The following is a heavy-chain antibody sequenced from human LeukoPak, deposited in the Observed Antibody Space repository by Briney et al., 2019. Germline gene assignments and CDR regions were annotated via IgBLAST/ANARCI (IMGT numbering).Heavy chain of an antibody. V-gene: IGHV3-74*01. CDR3: ARDQGDFWSGYYDY. Sequence: GGSLRLSCAASGFTFSSYSMNWVRQAPGKGLVWVSRINSDGSTTSYADSVTGRFTISRDNAKNTLYLQMNSLGAEDTAVYYCARDQGDFWSGYYDYWGQGTLVTVSS. CDR1: GFTFSSYS. CDR2: INSDGSTT. J-gene: IGHJ4*02. D-gene: IGHD3-3*01.